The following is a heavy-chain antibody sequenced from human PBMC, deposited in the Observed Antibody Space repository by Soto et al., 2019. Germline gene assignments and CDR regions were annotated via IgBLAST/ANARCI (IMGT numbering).Heavy chain of an antibody. Sequence: SVKVSCKASGYTFTSYGISWVRQAPGQGLEWMGWISAYNGNTNYAQKLQGRVTMTTDTSASTAYMELRSLRSDDTAVYYCARGRITIFGVVIGPTNAFDIWGQGTMVTVSS. J-gene: IGHJ3*02. CDR2: ISAYNGNT. CDR1: GYTFTSYG. V-gene: IGHV1-18*01. CDR3: ARGRITIFGVVIGPTNAFDI. D-gene: IGHD3-3*01.